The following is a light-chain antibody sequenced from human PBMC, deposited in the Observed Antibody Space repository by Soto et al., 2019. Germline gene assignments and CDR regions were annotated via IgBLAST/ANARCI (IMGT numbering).Light chain of an antibody. CDR3: QQYCSSPYT. CDR2: GAS. J-gene: IGKJ2*01. V-gene: IGKV3-20*01. Sequence: EIVLTQSPGTLSLSPGERATLSCRASQSVSSSYLAWYQQKPGQAPRLLIYGASSRATGIPDRFSGSGSGPDVTLTISRLEPEDFAVYYCQQYCSSPYTFGQGTKLEIK. CDR1: QSVSSSY.